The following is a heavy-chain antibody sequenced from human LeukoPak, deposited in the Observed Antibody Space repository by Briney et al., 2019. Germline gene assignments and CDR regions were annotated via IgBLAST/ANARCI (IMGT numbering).Heavy chain of an antibody. D-gene: IGHD1-1*01. CDR3: AKDPPSYSWNYIKYFDS. CDR1: GFTLSTYA. Sequence: GGSLRLSCAAPGFTLSTYAMSWVRQTPGKGLEWVAATSSSDAGTYHADSVKGRFTISRDNSKNTVHLQMTTLRVDDTAVYYCAKDPPSYSWNYIKYFDSWGQGTLVTVSS. J-gene: IGHJ4*02. V-gene: IGHV3-23*01. CDR2: TSSSDAGT.